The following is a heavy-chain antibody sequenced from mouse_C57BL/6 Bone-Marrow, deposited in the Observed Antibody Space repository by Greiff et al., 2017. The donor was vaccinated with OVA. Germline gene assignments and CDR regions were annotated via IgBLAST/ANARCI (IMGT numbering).Heavy chain of an antibody. J-gene: IGHJ2*01. D-gene: IGHD4-1*01. Sequence: EVKLVESGGGLVQPGGSLKLSCAASGFTFSDYGMAWVRQAPRKGPEWVAFISTWAYSTYYADTVTGRFTISRENAKNTLYLEMSSLRSEDTAMYYCARQGTPLGYFGYWGQGTTLTVSS. CDR2: ISTWAYST. CDR1: GFTFSDYG. CDR3: ARQGTPLGYFGY. V-gene: IGHV5-15*01.